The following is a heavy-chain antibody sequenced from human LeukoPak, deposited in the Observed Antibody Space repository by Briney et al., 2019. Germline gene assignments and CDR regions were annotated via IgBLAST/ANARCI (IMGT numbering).Heavy chain of an antibody. Sequence: GRSLRLSCAASGFTFTSYGMHWVRQAPGKGLEWVAVISYDGRNKYCADSVKGRFTISRDNSKNTLYLQMNSLRAEDMGVYYCAKSYEWEQLYYYYGMDVWGQGTTVTVSS. J-gene: IGHJ6*02. CDR3: AKSYEWEQLYYYYGMDV. CDR1: GFTFTSYG. D-gene: IGHD1-26*01. V-gene: IGHV3-30*18. CDR2: ISYDGRNK.